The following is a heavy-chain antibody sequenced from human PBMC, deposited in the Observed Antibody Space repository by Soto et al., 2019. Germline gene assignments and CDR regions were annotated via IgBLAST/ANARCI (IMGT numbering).Heavy chain of an antibody. J-gene: IGHJ4*02. CDR1: GGSISSGGYY. D-gene: IGHD2-2*01. CDR2: IYYGGST. Sequence: KPSETLSLTCTVSGGSISSGGYYWSWIRQHPGKGLEWIGYIYYGGSTYYNPSLKSRVTISVDTSKNQFSLKLSSVTAADTAVYYCARDCSSTSCDGGDYWGQGTLVTVSS. CDR3: ARDCSSTSCDGGDY. V-gene: IGHV4-31*03.